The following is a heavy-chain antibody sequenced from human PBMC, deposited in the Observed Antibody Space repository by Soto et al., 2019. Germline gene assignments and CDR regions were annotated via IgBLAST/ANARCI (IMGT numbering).Heavy chain of an antibody. J-gene: IGHJ4*02. CDR3: ARRIVGATIPYYFDN. Sequence: QHPGKGLGWIGYIYYNGNTDYAQKLQGRVTMTTDTSTSTAYMELRSLRSDDTAVYYCARRIVGATIPYYFDNWGQGTLVNRSS. CDR2: IYYNGNT. V-gene: IGHV1-18*01. D-gene: IGHD1-26*01.